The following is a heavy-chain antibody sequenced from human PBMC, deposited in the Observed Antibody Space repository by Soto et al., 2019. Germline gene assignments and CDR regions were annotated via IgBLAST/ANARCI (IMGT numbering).Heavy chain of an antibody. CDR3: ARDLPLYYDFWSAYSYGMDV. CDR2: IYSGGST. D-gene: IGHD3-3*01. J-gene: IGHJ6*01. CDR1: VFTVSSNY. Sequence: WGSLLVSCAAYVFTVSSNYMSWVRQAPGKGLEWVSVIYSGGSTYYADSVKGRFTISRDNSKNTLYLQMNSLRAEDTAVYYCARDLPLYYDFWSAYSYGMDVWGHGTTVTVSS. V-gene: IGHV3-53*01.